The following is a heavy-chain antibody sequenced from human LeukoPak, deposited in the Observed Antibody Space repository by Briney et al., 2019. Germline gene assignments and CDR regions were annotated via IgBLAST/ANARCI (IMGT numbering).Heavy chain of an antibody. V-gene: IGHV3-7*01. CDR1: GFTFSSYA. J-gene: IGHJ4*02. Sequence: PGGSLRLFCAASGFTFSSYAMSWVRQAPGKGLEWVANINQDGSAKYYVDSVKGRFTFSRDNAMNSLFLQMNSLRAEDTAVYYCARDVHGGAFDYWGQGTLVTVSS. D-gene: IGHD4-23*01. CDR3: ARDVHGGAFDY. CDR2: INQDGSAK.